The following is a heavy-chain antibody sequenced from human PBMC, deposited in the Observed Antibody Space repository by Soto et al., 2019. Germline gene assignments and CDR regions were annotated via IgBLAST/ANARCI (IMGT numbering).Heavy chain of an antibody. D-gene: IGHD6-19*01. J-gene: IGHJ4*02. CDR2: LSYEGSEE. CDR1: GFNFGVFG. V-gene: IGHV3-30*03. Sequence: QVWLVESGGGVVQPGRSLRLSCAASGFNFGVFGIHWVRQAPGKGLEWLSVLSYEGSEEYYADSVRGRFTISRDNSKNMLFLQMDSLRVDDTGVYYCALTRRSSLLEVAGPGFEYWGQGTLVTVS. CDR3: ALTRRSSLLEVAGPGFEY.